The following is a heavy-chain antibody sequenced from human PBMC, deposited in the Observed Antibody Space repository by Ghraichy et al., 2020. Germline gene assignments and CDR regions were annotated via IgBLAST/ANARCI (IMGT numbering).Heavy chain of an antibody. J-gene: IGHJ6*02. CDR1: GGSVSTDLYS. Sequence: SETLSLTCTASGGSVSTDLYSWTWIRQPPGKGLEWIGYIYYSGSTNYNPSLKSRVTISVDTSKNQFSLKLSSVTAADTAVYYCARSLPDYSYYYGLDVWGHGTTVTDSS. CDR3: ARSLPDYSYYYGLDV. D-gene: IGHD2-2*01. CDR2: IYYSGST. V-gene: IGHV4-61*01.